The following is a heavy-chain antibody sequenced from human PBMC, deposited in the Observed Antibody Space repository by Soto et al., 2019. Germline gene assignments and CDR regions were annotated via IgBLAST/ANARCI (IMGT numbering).Heavy chain of an antibody. J-gene: IGHJ6*02. D-gene: IGHD5-12*01. CDR2: IYHSGST. Sequence: SETLSLTCAVSGGSISSINWWSWVRQPPGKGLKWIGEIYHSGSTTYNPSLKSRVTISVDKSKNQFSLKLKSVTAADTAIYYCARGGGPDIAYGMDVWGQGTTVTAP. CDR1: GGSISSINW. CDR3: ARGGGPDIAYGMDV. V-gene: IGHV4-4*02.